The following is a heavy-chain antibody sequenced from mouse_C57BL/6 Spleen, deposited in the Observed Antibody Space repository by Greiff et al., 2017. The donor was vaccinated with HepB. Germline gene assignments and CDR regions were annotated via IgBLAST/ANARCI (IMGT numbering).Heavy chain of an antibody. Sequence: VQLKQSGPGLVKPSQSLSLTCSVTGYSITSGYYWNWIRQFPGNKLEWMGYISYDGSNNYNPSLKNRISITRDTSKNQFFLKLNSVTTEDTATYDCASSYDYDRRNWYFDVWGTGTTVTVSS. J-gene: IGHJ1*03. CDR1: GYSITSGYY. CDR3: ASSYDYDRRNWYFDV. D-gene: IGHD2-4*01. CDR2: ISYDGSN. V-gene: IGHV3-6*01.